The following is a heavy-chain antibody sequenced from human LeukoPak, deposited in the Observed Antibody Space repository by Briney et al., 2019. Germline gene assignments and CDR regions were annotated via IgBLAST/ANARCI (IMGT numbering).Heavy chain of an antibody. V-gene: IGHV4-34*01. J-gene: IGHJ5*02. CDR2: INHSGST. CDR1: GGSFSGYY. Sequence: PSETLSLTCAVYGGSFSGYYWSWIRQPPGKGLEWIGEINHSGSTNYNPSLKSRVTLSVDTSTKPFSLNMSSVTAPSTPLYNTALRPHSSSWNGWFDPWGQGTLVTVSS. D-gene: IGHD2-2*01. CDR3: ALRPHSSSWNGWFDP.